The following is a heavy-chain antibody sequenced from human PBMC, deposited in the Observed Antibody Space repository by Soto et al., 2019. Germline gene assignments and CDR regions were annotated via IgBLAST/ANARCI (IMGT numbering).Heavy chain of an antibody. Sequence: QVQLVQSGAEVKKPGSSVRVSCKASGGTFSSYAISWVRQAPGQGLEWMGGVIPIFGTTNYPQKFQGRLTITADEATNTAYMELNSLRSDDTAVYYCARPPAITHQYDYGVAVWGQGTTVTVSS. CDR3: ARPPAITHQYDYGVAV. J-gene: IGHJ6*02. V-gene: IGHV1-69*01. CDR1: GGTFSSYA. CDR2: VIPIFGTT. D-gene: IGHD3-10*01.